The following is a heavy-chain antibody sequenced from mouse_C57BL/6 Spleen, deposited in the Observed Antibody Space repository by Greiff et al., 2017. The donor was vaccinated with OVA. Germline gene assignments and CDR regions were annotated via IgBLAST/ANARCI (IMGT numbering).Heavy chain of an antibody. V-gene: IGHV1-74*01. CDR2: IHPSDGDT. Sequence: QVQLKQSGPELVKPGASVKLSCKASGYTFTSYDINWVKQRPGQGLEWIGRIHPSDGDTNYNQKFKGKATLTVDKSSSTAYMQLSSLTSEDSAVYEGEIEDPSRYYAMDYWGKGTSVTVSS. CDR1: GYTFTSYD. CDR3: EIEDPSRYYAMDY. J-gene: IGHJ4*01.